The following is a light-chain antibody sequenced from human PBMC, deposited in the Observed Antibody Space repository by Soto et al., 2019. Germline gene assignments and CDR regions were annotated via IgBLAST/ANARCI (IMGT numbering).Light chain of an antibody. J-gene: IGLJ1*01. CDR3: YSYAGSSYV. CDR2: DVS. Sequence: LTQPRSVSGSPGQSATISCTGTSSDVGGYDYVSWYQQHPDKAPKLMIYDVSKRPSGVPDRFSGSKSGNTASLTISGLQAEDEDDYYCYSYAGSSYVFGTGTKVTVL. V-gene: IGLV2-11*01. CDR1: SSDVGGYDY.